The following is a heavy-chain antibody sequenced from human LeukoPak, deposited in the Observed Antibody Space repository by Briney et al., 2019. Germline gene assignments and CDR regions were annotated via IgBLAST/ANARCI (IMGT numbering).Heavy chain of an antibody. V-gene: IGHV3-23*01. Sequence: PGGSLRLSCAASGFTFSSYAMGWVRQAPGQGLEWVSGISNSGVSTYHADSVKGRFTISRDNSKNMLYLQMNSLRAEDTAVYYCAKAQRRSRDFIDYWGQGTLVTVSS. D-gene: IGHD3-3*01. CDR1: GFTFSSYA. CDR3: AKAQRRSRDFIDY. J-gene: IGHJ4*02. CDR2: ISNSGVST.